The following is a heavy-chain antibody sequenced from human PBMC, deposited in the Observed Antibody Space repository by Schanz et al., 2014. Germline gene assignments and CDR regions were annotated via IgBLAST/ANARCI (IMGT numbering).Heavy chain of an antibody. Sequence: QVQLVQSEAEVKKPGSSVKVSCKASGGTFSSYTISWVRQAPGQGLEWMGRIIPSLGLAKYEQKFQDKVTITADTSTTTAYMELSGLRVEDTAVYYCARFLARYQYYGVDVWGQGTTVIVSS. V-gene: IGHV1-69*02. CDR1: GGTFSSYT. CDR3: ARFLARYQYYGVDV. CDR2: IIPSLGLA. J-gene: IGHJ6*02. D-gene: IGHD3-3*01.